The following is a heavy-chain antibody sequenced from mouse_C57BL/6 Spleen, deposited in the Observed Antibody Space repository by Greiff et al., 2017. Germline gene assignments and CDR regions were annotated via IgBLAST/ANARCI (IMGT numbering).Heavy chain of an antibody. J-gene: IGHJ1*03. Sequence: VQLQQPGAELVMPGASVKLSCTASGYTFTSYWMHWVKQRPGQGLEWIGEIDPSDSYPNYNQKVKGKATLTVDKASSTAYMQLSSLTSEYSAVYYCARNAVGYFDVWGTGTTVTVSS. CDR2: IDPSDSYP. CDR3: ARNAVGYFDV. V-gene: IGHV1-69*01. CDR1: GYTFTSYW. D-gene: IGHD1-1*01.